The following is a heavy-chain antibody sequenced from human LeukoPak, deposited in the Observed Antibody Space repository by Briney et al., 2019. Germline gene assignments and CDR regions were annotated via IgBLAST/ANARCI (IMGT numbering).Heavy chain of an antibody. V-gene: IGHV3-49*04. CDR3: TRSSVLRFLEWYDAFDI. J-gene: IGHJ3*02. D-gene: IGHD3-3*01. CDR1: GFTFGDYA. Sequence: GGSLRLSCTASGFTFGDYAMNWVRQAPGKGLEWVGFIRSKAYGGTTEYAASAKGRFTISRDDSKSIAYLQMNSLKTEDTAVYYCTRSSVLRFLEWYDAFDIWGQGTMVTVSS. CDR2: IRSKAYGGTT.